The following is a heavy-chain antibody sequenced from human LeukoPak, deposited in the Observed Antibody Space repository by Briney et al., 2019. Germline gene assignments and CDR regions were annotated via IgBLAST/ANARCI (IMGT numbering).Heavy chain of an antibody. CDR3: ATIAAGGYYYGLDV. J-gene: IGHJ6*02. CDR2: IYNTGTT. D-gene: IGHD2-15*01. Sequence: GGSLRLSCAASGFIVNNNFMTWVRQAPGKGLEWVSVIYNTGTTYYADSVKGRFSIFRDTSNNMVYLHMTSLRADDTAVYFCATIAAGGYYYGLDVWGQGTTVTVSS. V-gene: IGHV3-53*01. CDR1: GFIVNNNF.